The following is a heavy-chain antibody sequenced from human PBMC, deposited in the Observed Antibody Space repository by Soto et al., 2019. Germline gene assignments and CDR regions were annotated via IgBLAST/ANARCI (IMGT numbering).Heavy chain of an antibody. D-gene: IGHD1-7*01. CDR1: GFTFDDYA. J-gene: IGHJ4*02. CDR3: AKGGYNWNSYLHY. V-gene: IGHV3-9*01. CDR2: IRWNSGSI. Sequence: EVQLVESGGGLVQPGRSLRLSCAASGFTFDDYAMHWVRQAPGKGLEWVSGIRWNSGSIGYADSVKGRFTISRDNAKNSLYLQMNSLRAEDTALYYCAKGGYNWNSYLHYWGQGTLVTVSS.